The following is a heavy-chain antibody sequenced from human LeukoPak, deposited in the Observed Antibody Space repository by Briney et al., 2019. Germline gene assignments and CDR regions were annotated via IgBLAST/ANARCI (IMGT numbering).Heavy chain of an antibody. J-gene: IGHJ4*02. CDR1: RFSLSSYN. CDR2: VSSDWGTT. V-gene: IGHV3-64D*06. CDR3: VRGLYGLGWDY. D-gene: IGHD3-10*01. Sequence: GGSLRLSCSASRFSLSSYNMHWGRQAPGKGLEFVSGVSSDWGTTDYADSARDRFTISRDNSKNTLYLQMSSLRAEDTAIYYCVRGLYGLGWDYWGPGTLVTVSS.